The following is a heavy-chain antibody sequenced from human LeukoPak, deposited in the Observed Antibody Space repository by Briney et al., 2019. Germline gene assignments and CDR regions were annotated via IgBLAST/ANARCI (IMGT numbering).Heavy chain of an antibody. V-gene: IGHV3-21*01. D-gene: IGHD1-26*01. CDR2: ISSSSSYI. CDR1: GFTFSSYS. CDR3: ARDPELAHSGSSFDY. J-gene: IGHJ4*02. Sequence: PGGSLRLSCAASGFTFSSYSMNWVRQAPGKGLEWVSSISSSSSYIYYADSVKGRFTISRDNAKNSLYLQMNSLRAEDTAVYYCARDPELAHSGSSFDYWGQGTLVTVSS.